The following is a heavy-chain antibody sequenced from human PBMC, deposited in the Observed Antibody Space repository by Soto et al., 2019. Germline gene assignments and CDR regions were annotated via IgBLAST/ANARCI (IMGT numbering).Heavy chain of an antibody. Sequence: EVQLVESGGGLVKPGGSLRLSCAASGFTFSSYSMNWVRQAPGKGLEWVSSISSSSSYIYYADSVKGRFTISRDNAKNSLYLQMNSLRAEDTAVYYCASGRAAAGPGSLYYYYYGMDVWGQGTTVTVSS. CDR1: GFTFSSYS. CDR3: ASGRAAAGPGSLYYYYYGMDV. D-gene: IGHD6-13*01. V-gene: IGHV3-21*01. J-gene: IGHJ6*02. CDR2: ISSSSSYI.